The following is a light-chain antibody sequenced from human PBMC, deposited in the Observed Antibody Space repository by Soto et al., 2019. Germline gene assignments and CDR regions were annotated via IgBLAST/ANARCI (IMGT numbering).Light chain of an antibody. CDR1: RIFSSKY. CDR3: QQYGSERFN. CDR2: GVS. J-gene: IGKJ4*01. V-gene: IGKV3-20*01. Sequence: DIVLTQSPGTLSLSTGERATLSSRAIRIFSSKYVAWNPQKRGQPPSLLIYGVSSRATGIPDRFSGSGSGTDFTLTISRLDPEDFAVYYCQQYGSERFNFGGGTKVEIK.